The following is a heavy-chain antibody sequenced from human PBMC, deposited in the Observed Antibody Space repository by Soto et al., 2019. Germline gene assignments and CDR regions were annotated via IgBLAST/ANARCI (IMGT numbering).Heavy chain of an antibody. V-gene: IGHV1-69*08. D-gene: IGHD2-2*01. CDR2: IIHILGIA. Sequence: QVQLVQSGAEVKKPGSSVKVSCKASGGTFSRYTISWVRQAPGPGLERMGRIIHILGIANYAQKFQGRVTITADKSTRTAYMELSSLRSEDTAVYYCARDLRPQLPKRNNWFDPWGQGTLVTVSS. CDR1: GGTFSRYT. CDR3: ARDLRPQLPKRNNWFDP. J-gene: IGHJ5*02.